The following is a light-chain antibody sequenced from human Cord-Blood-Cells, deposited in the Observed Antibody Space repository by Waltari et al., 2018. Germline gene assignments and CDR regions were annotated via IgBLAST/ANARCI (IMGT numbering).Light chain of an antibody. V-gene: IGLV3-21*03. J-gene: IGLJ3*02. CDR1: NIGSKS. Sequence: SYVLTPPPSVSVAPGKTARITCGGNNIGSKSVHWYQQKPGQAPALVVYDDSDRPSGIPERFAGSNSGNTATLTISRVEAGDEADYYCQVWDSSSDHWVFGGGTKLTVL. CDR2: DDS. CDR3: QVWDSSSDHWV.